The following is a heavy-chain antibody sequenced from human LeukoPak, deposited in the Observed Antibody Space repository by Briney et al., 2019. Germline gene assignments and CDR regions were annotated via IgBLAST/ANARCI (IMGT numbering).Heavy chain of an antibody. D-gene: IGHD3-16*01. CDR2: IIPIFGTA. J-gene: IGHJ4*02. V-gene: IGHV1-69*05. CDR3: ARDLHNDYGSLSFDY. Sequence: GASVKVSCKASGGTFSSYAISWVRQARGQGLEWMGRIIPIFGTANYAQKFQGRVTITTDESTSTAYMELSSLRSEDTAVYYCARDLHNDYGSLSFDYWGQGTLVTVSS. CDR1: GGTFSSYA.